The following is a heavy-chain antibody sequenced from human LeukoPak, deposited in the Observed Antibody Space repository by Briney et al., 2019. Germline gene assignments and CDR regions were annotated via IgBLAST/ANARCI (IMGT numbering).Heavy chain of an antibody. V-gene: IGHV4-34*01. J-gene: IGHJ4*02. CDR3: ARGRVAAAGDFDY. Sequence: SETLSLTCAIYSGSFSGYYWSWIRQPPGKGLEWIGEINHSGSTNYNPSLKSRVTISVDTSKNQFSLKLSSVTAADTAVYYCARGRVAAAGDFDYWGQGTLVTVSS. CDR1: SGSFSGYY. CDR2: INHSGST. D-gene: IGHD6-13*01.